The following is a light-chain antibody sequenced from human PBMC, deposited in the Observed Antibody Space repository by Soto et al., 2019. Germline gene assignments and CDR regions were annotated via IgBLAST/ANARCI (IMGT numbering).Light chain of an antibody. J-gene: IGKJ5*01. CDR3: QQRNSWPPIT. V-gene: IGKV3-11*01. CDR1: QSVRTY. CDR2: DAS. Sequence: EIVLTQSPVTLSLSPGERATLSCRASQSVRTYLAWYQVKPGQAHRLLIYDASSRASGVPARFSGSGSGTDFTLTISRLEPEDFALYYCQQRNSWPPITFGQGKRLEIK.